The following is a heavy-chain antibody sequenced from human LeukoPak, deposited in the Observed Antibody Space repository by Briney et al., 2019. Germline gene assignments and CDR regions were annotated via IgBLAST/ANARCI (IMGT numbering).Heavy chain of an antibody. V-gene: IGHV4-59*01. CDR1: GGSISSYY. Sequence: SETLSLTCTVAGGSISSYYCSWNRQPPGKGLGWIGYIYYSGSTNYNPSLKSRVTISVDTSKNQFSLKLSSVTAADTAVYYCARGSYRYGLDYWGQGTLVTVSS. CDR2: IYYSGST. D-gene: IGHD3-16*02. CDR3: ARGSYRYGLDY. J-gene: IGHJ4*02.